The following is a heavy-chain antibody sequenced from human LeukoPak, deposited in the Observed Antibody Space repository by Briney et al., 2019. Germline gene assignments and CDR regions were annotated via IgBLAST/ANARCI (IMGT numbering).Heavy chain of an antibody. CDR1: GFTFTSYA. CDR2: ISGSGDST. V-gene: IGHV3-23*01. CDR3: AKDPWVGGDYNFDY. D-gene: IGHD2-21*02. J-gene: IGHJ4*02. Sequence: GGSLRLSCAASGFTFTSYAMSWFRQAPGKGLEWVSGISGSGDSTYYADPVKGRFTISRDNSKNTLYLQMSSLRAEDTAVYYCAKDPWVGGDYNFDYWGQGTLVTVSS.